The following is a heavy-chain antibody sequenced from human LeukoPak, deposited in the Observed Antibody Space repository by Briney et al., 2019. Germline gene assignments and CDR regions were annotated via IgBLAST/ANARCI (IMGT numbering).Heavy chain of an antibody. D-gene: IGHD3-16*01. J-gene: IGHJ4*02. CDR3: ARDKDYIWGSSPKFDY. CDR2: TSAYNGNT. V-gene: IGHV1-18*01. CDR1: GYTFTSYG. Sequence: GASVKVSCKASGYTFTSYGISWVRQAPGQGLEWMGWTSAYNGNTNYAQKLQGRATMTTDTSTSTAYMELRSLRSDDTAVYYCARDKDYIWGSSPKFDYWGQGTLVTVSS.